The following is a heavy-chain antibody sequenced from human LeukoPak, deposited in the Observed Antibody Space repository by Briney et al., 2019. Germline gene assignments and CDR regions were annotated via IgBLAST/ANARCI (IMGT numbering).Heavy chain of an antibody. CDR2: IWYDGSNK. J-gene: IGHJ4*02. CDR1: GFTFSSYG. Sequence: PGRSLRLSCTASGFTFSSYGMHWVRQAPGKGLEWVAVIWYDGSNKYYADSVKGRFTISRDNSKNTLYLQMNSLRAEDTAVYYCARETGYYYDSSGYVSWGQGTLVTVSS. D-gene: IGHD3-22*01. CDR3: ARETGYYYDSSGYVS. V-gene: IGHV3-33*01.